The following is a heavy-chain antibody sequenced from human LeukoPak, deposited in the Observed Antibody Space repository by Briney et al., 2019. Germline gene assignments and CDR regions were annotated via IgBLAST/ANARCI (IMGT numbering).Heavy chain of an antibody. CDR2: IWYDGSNK. Sequence: PGGSLRLSCAASGFTFSSYGMHWVRQAPGKGLEWVAVIWYDGSNKYYADSVKGRFTISRDNSKNTLYLQMNSLRAEDTAVYYCARDSRYYDFWSGYPSHYYYYGMDVWGQGTTVTVSS. CDR1: GFTFSSYG. CDR3: ARDSRYYDFWSGYPSHYYYYGMDV. V-gene: IGHV3-33*01. D-gene: IGHD3-3*01. J-gene: IGHJ6*02.